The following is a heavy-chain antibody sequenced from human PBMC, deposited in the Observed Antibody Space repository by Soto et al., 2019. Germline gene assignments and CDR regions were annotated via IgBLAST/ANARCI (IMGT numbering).Heavy chain of an antibody. CDR1: GGTFSSYA. D-gene: IGHD3-22*01. Sequence: SVKVSCKASGGTFSSYAISWVRQAPGQGLEWMGGIIPIFGTANYAQKFQGRVTITADESTSTAYMELSSLRSEDTAVYYCARDRTNYYDSSGYYYLFDYWGQGTLVTVSS. CDR3: ARDRTNYYDSSGYYYLFDY. J-gene: IGHJ4*02. CDR2: IIPIFGTA. V-gene: IGHV1-69*13.